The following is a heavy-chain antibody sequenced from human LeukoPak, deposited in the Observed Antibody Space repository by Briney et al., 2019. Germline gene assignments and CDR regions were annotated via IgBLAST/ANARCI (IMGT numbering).Heavy chain of an antibody. CDR1: GGTFSSYA. CDR3: ARAYNTMIVVVWGAFDI. CDR2: IIPIFCTA. D-gene: IGHD3-22*01. V-gene: IGHV1-69*05. Sequence: GASVKVSCKASGGTFSSYAISWVRQAPGQGLEWMGGIIPIFCTANYAQKFQGRVTITTDESTSTAYMELSSLRSEDTAVYYCARAYNTMIVVVWGAFDIWGQGTMVTVSS. J-gene: IGHJ3*02.